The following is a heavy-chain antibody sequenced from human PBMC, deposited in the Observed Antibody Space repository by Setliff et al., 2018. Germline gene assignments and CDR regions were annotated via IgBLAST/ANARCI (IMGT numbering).Heavy chain of an antibody. Sequence: SVKVSCKASGGTFSSYGISWVRQAPGQGXXXXGXXXXXXXXXXXXXXFXXXVXXXTDESTSTAFVQLSSLRSEDTAVYYCVREGVDSRSSTDYRYYMDVWGKGTTVTVSS. V-gene: IGHV1-69*05. D-gene: IGHD3-22*01. J-gene: IGHJ6*03. CDR1: GGTFSSYG. CDR2: XXXXXXXX. CDR3: VREGVDSRSSTDYRYYMDV.